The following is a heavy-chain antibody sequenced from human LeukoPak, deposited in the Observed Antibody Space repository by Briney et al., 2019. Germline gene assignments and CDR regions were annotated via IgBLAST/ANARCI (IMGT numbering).Heavy chain of an antibody. D-gene: IGHD2-2*01. V-gene: IGHV3-33*08. Sequence: GGSLRLSCAASGFTFSNAWMSWVRQVPGKGLEWVAFIWPDGSNKLYGDSVKGRFTISRDNSKNTVYLQMNSLRAEDTAVYYCARDYCRTTSCLESWGQGTLVTVSS. CDR1: GFTFSNAW. CDR2: IWPDGSNK. J-gene: IGHJ4*02. CDR3: ARDYCRTTSCLES.